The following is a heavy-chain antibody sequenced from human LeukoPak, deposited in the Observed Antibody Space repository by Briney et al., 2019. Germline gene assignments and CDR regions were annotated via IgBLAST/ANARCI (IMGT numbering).Heavy chain of an antibody. CDR2: IYYSGST. J-gene: IGHJ4*02. CDR3: ARLLWFGDLDYFDY. Sequence: SETLSLTCTVSGGSISSGDYYWSWLRQPPGKGLEWIGYIYYSGSTYYNPSLKSRVTISVDTSKNQFSLKLSSVTAADTAVYYCARLLWFGDLDYFDYWGQGTLVTVSS. V-gene: IGHV4-30-4*01. D-gene: IGHD3-10*01. CDR1: GGSISSGDYY.